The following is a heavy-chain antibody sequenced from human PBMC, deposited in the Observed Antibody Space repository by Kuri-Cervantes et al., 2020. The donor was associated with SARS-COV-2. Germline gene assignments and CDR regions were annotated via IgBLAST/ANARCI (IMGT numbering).Heavy chain of an antibody. V-gene: IGHV3-30-3*01. D-gene: IGHD2-2*01. CDR1: GFTFSSYA. CDR2: ISYDGSNK. CDR3: AKDIKSQLPHDAFDI. Sequence: GGSLRLSCAASGFTFSSYAMHWVRQAPGKGLEWVAVISYDGSNKYYADSVKGRFTISRDNSKNTLYLQMNSLRAEDTAVYYCAKDIKSQLPHDAFDIWGQGTMVTVS. J-gene: IGHJ3*02.